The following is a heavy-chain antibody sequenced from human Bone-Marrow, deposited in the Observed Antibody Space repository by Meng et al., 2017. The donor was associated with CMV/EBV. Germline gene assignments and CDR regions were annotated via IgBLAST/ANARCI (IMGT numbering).Heavy chain of an antibody. Sequence: GESLKISCAASGFTFSSYAMSWVRQAPGKGLEWVSYISSSSSTIYYADSVKGRFTISRDNAKNSLYLQMNSLRAEDTAVYYCARGPSAIFGVVISYWGQGTLVTVSS. J-gene: IGHJ4*02. CDR1: GFTFSSYA. CDR3: ARGPSAIFGVVISY. D-gene: IGHD3-3*01. V-gene: IGHV3-48*04. CDR2: ISSSSSTI.